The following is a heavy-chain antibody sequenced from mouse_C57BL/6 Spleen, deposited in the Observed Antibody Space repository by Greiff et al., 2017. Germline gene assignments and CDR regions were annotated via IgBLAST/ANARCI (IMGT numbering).Heavy chain of an antibody. V-gene: IGHV1-64*01. D-gene: IGHD3-2*02. CDR2: IHPTRSSN. Sequence: QVQLQQPGAELVKPGASVTLSCKASGYTFTSSWLHWVKKRPGQGLEWIGMIHPTRSSNNNKENFKSKVTLTVDKAASTAYMQLSSLTSEDAAVYNCARCNQATYWYIDVWGTGTTVTVSS. CDR3: ARCNQATYWYIDV. CDR1: GYTFTSSW. J-gene: IGHJ1*03.